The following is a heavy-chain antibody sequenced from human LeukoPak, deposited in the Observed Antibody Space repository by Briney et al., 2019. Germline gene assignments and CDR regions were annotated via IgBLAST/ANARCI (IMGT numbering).Heavy chain of an antibody. CDR1: GFTFSGST. D-gene: IGHD3-10*01. Sequence: GGSLRLSCAASGFTFSGSTMNWVRQAPGKGLEWVSFISTSSSYIYYADSVKGRFTISRDDSHNTLYLQMNSLRAEDTAVYFCARGGVDYYGSGTYYLMYYFDYWGQGALVTVSS. V-gene: IGHV3-21*04. CDR3: ARGGVDYYGSGTYYLMYYFDY. CDR2: ISTSSSYI. J-gene: IGHJ4*02.